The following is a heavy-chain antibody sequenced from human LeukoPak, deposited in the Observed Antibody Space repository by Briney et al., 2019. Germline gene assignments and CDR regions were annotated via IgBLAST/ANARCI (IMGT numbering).Heavy chain of an antibody. V-gene: IGHV3-11*01. J-gene: IGHJ4*02. D-gene: IGHD4-17*01. CDR3: ARDPITATGLVDY. Sequence: PGGSLRLSCAASGFTFSDYYMSWIRQAPGKGLEWVSYISSSGSTIYYADSVKGRFTISRDNAKNSLYLQMNSLRVEDTAVYYCARDPITATGLVDYWGQGTLVTVSS. CDR2: ISSSGSTI. CDR1: GFTFSDYY.